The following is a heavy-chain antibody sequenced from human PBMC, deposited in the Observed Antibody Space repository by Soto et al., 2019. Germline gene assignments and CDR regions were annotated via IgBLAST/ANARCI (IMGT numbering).Heavy chain of an antibody. CDR1: GGSISSYY. CDR3: VRDKIIAAAGGYYYYGMDV. J-gene: IGHJ6*02. Sequence: SETVSLTCTVSGGSISSYYWSWIRQPPGKGLEWIGYIYYSGSTNYNPSLKSRVTISVDTSKNQFSLKLSSVTAADTAVYYCVRDKIIAAAGGYYYYGMDVWGQGTTVTVSS. CDR2: IYYSGST. V-gene: IGHV4-59*01. D-gene: IGHD6-13*01.